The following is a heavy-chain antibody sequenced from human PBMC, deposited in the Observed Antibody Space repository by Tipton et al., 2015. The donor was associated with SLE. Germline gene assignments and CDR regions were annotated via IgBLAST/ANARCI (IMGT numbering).Heavy chain of an antibody. V-gene: IGHV4-39*07. Sequence: TLSLTCTVSGGSITSSSYFWGWIRQSPGKGLEWIGNINTGGGTYRNPSLMSRVTISVDTSKAQFSLIVTSVTAADTAVYYCVRGHPHIVVLIGGGWFDPWGQGTLVTVSS. CDR2: INTGGGT. D-gene: IGHD2-21*01. CDR1: GGSITSSSYF. J-gene: IGHJ5*02. CDR3: VRGHPHIVVLIGGGWFDP.